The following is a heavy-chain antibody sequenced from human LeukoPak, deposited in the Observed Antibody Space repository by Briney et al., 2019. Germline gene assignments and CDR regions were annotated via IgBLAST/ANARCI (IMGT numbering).Heavy chain of an antibody. J-gene: IGHJ3*02. V-gene: IGHV3-7*01. CDR3: ARDRTIFGLREQAFDI. CDR2: IKQDGSEK. D-gene: IGHD3-3*01. Sequence: PGGSLRLSCAASGFTFSSYWMSWVRQAPGKGLEWVANIKQDGSEKYYVDSVKGRFTISRDNAKNSLYLQMNSLRAEDTAVYYCARDRTIFGLREQAFDIWGQGTMVTVSS. CDR1: GFTFSSYW.